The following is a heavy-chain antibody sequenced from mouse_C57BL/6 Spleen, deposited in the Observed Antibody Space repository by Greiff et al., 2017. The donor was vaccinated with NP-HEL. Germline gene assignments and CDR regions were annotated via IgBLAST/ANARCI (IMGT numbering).Heavy chain of an antibody. V-gene: IGHV1-72*01. CDR1: GYTFTSYW. CDR3: ARGSIYYYGSSYVNFDY. J-gene: IGHJ2*01. CDR2: IDPNSGGT. Sequence: VQLQQSGAELVKPGASVKLSCKASGYTFTSYWMHWVKQRPGRGLEWIGRIDPNSGGTKYNEKFKSKATLTVDKPSSTAYMQLSSLTAEDSAVYYCARGSIYYYGSSYVNFDYWGQGTTLTVSS. D-gene: IGHD1-1*01.